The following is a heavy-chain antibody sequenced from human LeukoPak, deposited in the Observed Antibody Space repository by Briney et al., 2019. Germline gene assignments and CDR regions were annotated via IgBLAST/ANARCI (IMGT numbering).Heavy chain of an antibody. CDR2: ISTSSSYI. Sequence: PGGSLRLSCAASGFIFSSYSLSWVRQAPGKGLDWVSSISTSSSYIYYADSVKGRFTISRDNAKNSLYLQMNSLRAEDTAVYYCASSAIAVARRGADAFDIWGQGTMVTVSS. J-gene: IGHJ3*02. CDR1: GFIFSSYS. D-gene: IGHD6-19*01. V-gene: IGHV3-21*01. CDR3: ASSAIAVARRGADAFDI.